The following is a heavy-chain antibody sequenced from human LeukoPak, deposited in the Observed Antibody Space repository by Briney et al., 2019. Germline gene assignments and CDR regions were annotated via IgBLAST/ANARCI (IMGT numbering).Heavy chain of an antibody. D-gene: IGHD5-12*01. Sequence: SETLSLTCAVYGGSFSGYYWSWIRQPPGKGLEWIGEINHSGSTNYNPSLKSRVTISVDTSKNQFSLKLRSVTAADTAVYYCARHPQGVATTSDYWGQGTLVTVSS. CDR2: INHSGST. V-gene: IGHV4-34*01. CDR1: GGSFSGYY. J-gene: IGHJ4*02. CDR3: ARHPQGVATTSDY.